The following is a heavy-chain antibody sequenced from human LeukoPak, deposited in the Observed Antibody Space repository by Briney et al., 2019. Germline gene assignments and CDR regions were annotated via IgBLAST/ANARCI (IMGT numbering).Heavy chain of an antibody. V-gene: IGHV3-13*01. D-gene: IGHD2-21*02. Sequence: PGGSLRLSCAASGFTLSNFDMYWVRQGPGRGMEWVSTIGAGGETHYPDSLRGRFTISTENAKNSLYLQMYSLRAEDTAVYYCAREHCDAGNCYCWRYLDVWGKGTTVTVSS. CDR1: GFTLSNFD. J-gene: IGHJ6*03. CDR3: AREHCDAGNCYCWRYLDV. CDR2: IGAGGET.